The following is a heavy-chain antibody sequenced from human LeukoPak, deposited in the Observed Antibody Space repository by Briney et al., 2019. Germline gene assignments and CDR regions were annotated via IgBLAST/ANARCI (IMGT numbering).Heavy chain of an antibody. CDR1: GYTFTGYY. D-gene: IGHD3-10*01. V-gene: IGHV1-2*04. CDR3: AREGRGSGSYYTFWFDP. CDR2: INPNSGGT. J-gene: IGHJ5*02. Sequence: ASVKVSCKASGYTFTGYYMHWVRQAPGQGLEWMGWINPNSGGTNYAQKFQGWVTMTRDTSISTAYMGLSRLRSDDTAVYYCAREGRGSGSYYTFWFDPWGQGTLVTVSS.